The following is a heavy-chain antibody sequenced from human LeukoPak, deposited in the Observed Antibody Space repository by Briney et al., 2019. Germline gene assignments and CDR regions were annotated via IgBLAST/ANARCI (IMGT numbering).Heavy chain of an antibody. Sequence: SETLSLTCTVSGGSISSYSWTWIRQPAGKGLEWIGRIFASGNTYCNPSLKSRVTMSVDTSKNQFSLKLSSVTAADTAVYYCARDYSSGWSRTNWFDPWGQGTLVTVSS. J-gene: IGHJ5*02. CDR2: IFASGNT. CDR1: GGSISSYS. V-gene: IGHV4-4*07. D-gene: IGHD6-19*01. CDR3: ARDYSSGWSRTNWFDP.